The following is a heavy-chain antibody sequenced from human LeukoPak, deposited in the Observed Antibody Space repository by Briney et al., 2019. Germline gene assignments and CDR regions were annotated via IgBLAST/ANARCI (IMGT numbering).Heavy chain of an antibody. J-gene: IGHJ4*02. D-gene: IGHD6-13*01. Sequence: SETLSLTCTVSGGSISSGSYYWSWIRQPAGKGLEWIGRIYTSGSTNYNPSLKSRVTISVDTSKNQFSLKLSSVTAADTAVYYCARAKYSSSWYQDYWGQGTLVTVSS. V-gene: IGHV4-61*02. CDR2: IYTSGST. CDR3: ARAKYSSSWYQDY. CDR1: GGSISSGSYY.